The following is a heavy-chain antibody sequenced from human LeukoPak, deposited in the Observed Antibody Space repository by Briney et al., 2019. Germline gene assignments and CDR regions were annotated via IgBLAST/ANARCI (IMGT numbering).Heavy chain of an antibody. CDR3: ARDITMVRGVIEGIDY. CDR1: GFTFSSYG. J-gene: IGHJ4*02. D-gene: IGHD3-10*01. V-gene: IGHV3-33*01. Sequence: GRSLRLSCAASGFTFSSYGMHWVRQAPGKGLEWVAVIWYDGSDKYYGDSVKGRFTISRDNSKNTLYLQTNSLRAEDAAVYYCARDITMVRGVIEGIDYWGQGTPVTVSS. CDR2: IWYDGSDK.